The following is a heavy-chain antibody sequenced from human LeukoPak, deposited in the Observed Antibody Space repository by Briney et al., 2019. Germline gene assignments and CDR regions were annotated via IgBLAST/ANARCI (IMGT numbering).Heavy chain of an antibody. CDR3: ARPRSSALDAFDI. D-gene: IGHD1-26*01. J-gene: IGHJ3*02. V-gene: IGHV7-4-1*02. Sequence: ASVKVSFTASGYTFTIYAMNWVRQAPGQGLEWMGWINTNTGNPTYAQGFTGRFVFSLDTSVSTAYLQISSLKAEDTAVYYCARPRSSALDAFDIWGQGTMVTVSS. CDR1: GYTFTIYA. CDR2: INTNTGNP.